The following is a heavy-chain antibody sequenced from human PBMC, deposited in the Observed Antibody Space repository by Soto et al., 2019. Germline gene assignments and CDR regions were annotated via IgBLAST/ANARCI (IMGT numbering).Heavy chain of an antibody. V-gene: IGHV3-73*01. D-gene: IGHD1-26*01. CDR1: GFTFSGSA. CDR3: TRGSIVGAYYYYYGMDV. J-gene: IGHJ6*02. CDR2: IRSKANSYAT. Sequence: GGSLRLSCAASGFTFSGSAMHWVRQASGKGLEWVGRIRSKANSYATAYAASVKGRFTISRDDSKNTAYLQMNSLKTEDTAVYYCTRGSIVGAYYYYYGMDVWGQGTTVTVS.